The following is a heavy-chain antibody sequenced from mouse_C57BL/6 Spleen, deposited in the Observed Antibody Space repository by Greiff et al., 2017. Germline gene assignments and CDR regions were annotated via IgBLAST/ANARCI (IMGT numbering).Heavy chain of an antibody. CDR1: GFTFSDYG. CDR3: ARQGWAYFDY. Sequence: EVKLVASGGGLVKPGGSLKLSCAASGFTFSDYGMHWVRQAPEKGLEWVAYISSGSSTIYYADTVKGRFTISRDNAKNTLFLQMTSLRSEDTAMYYCARQGWAYFDYWGQGTTLTVSS. V-gene: IGHV5-17*01. CDR2: ISSGSSTI. D-gene: IGHD3-2*02. J-gene: IGHJ2*01.